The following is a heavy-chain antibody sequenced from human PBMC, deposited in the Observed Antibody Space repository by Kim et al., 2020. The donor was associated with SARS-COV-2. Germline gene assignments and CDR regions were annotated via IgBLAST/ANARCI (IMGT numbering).Heavy chain of an antibody. Sequence: GGSLRLSCAASGFTFSSYAMHWVRQAPGKGLEWVAVISYDGSNKYYADSVKGRFAISRDNSKNTLYLQMNSLRAEDTAVYYCARGPGSPAVCGLFSFWG. V-gene: IGHV3-30*09. CDR2: ISYDGSNK. J-gene: IGHJ6*01. CDR3: ARGPGSPAVCGLFSF. CDR1: GFTFSSYA. D-gene: IGHD3-16*01.